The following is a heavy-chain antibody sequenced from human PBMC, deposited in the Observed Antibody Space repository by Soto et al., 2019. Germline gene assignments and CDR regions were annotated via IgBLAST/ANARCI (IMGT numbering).Heavy chain of an antibody. CDR2: IYYSGST. CDR1: GGSISSGGYY. V-gene: IGHV4-31*03. J-gene: IGHJ6*02. Sequence: PSETLSLTCTVSGGSISSGGYYWSWIRQHPGKGLEWIGYIYYSGSTYYNPSLKSRVTISVDTSKNQFSLKLSSVTAADTAVYYCARDRVCSSTSCYDYYGMDVWGQGTTVTVSS. CDR3: ARDRVCSSTSCYDYYGMDV. D-gene: IGHD2-2*01.